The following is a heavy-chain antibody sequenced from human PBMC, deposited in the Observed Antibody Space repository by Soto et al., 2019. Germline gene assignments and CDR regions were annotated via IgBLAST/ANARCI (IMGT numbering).Heavy chain of an antibody. D-gene: IGHD5-18*01. V-gene: IGHV4-39*01. CDR3: ARQGYSYGTYYYYGMDV. J-gene: IGHJ6*02. CDR1: GGSISSSSYY. CDR2: IYYSGST. Sequence: PSETLSLTXTVSGGSISSSSYYWGWIRQPPGKGLEWIGSIYYSGSTYYNPSLKSRVTISVDTSKNQFSLKLSSVTAADTAVYYCARQGYSYGTYYYYGMDVWGQGTTVTVSS.